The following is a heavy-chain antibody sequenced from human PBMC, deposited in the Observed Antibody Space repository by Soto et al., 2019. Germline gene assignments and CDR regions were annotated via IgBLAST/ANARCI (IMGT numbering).Heavy chain of an antibody. CDR3: ARGRVVEDTAMVTVDY. D-gene: IGHD5-18*01. CDR2: INPNSGGT. CDR1: GYTFTGYY. Sequence: QVQLVQSGAEVKKPGASVKVSCKASGYTFTGYYMHWVRQAPGQGLEWMGWINPNSGGTNYAQKFQGRVTMTRDTSISTAYMELSRLRSDDTAVYYCARGRVVEDTAMVTVDYWGQGTLVTVSS. J-gene: IGHJ4*02. V-gene: IGHV1-2*02.